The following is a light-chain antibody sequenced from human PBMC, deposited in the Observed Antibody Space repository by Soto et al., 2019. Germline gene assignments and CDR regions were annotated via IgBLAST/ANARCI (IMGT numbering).Light chain of an antibody. Sequence: EIVLTQSPGTLSLSPGERATLSCRASQSVSSSYLAWYQQKPGQAPRLLSYGASSRATGIPDRFSGSGSGTDFTLTISRLEPEDFAVYYCQQYGSPGITFGPGTKVDIK. CDR2: GAS. V-gene: IGKV3-20*01. J-gene: IGKJ3*01. CDR1: QSVSSSY. CDR3: QQYGSPGIT.